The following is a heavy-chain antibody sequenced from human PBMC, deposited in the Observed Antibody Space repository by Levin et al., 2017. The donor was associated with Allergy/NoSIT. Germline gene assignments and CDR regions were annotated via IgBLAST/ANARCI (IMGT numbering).Heavy chain of an antibody. J-gene: IGHJ4*02. CDR1: GYTFTGYY. D-gene: IGHD3-16*02. V-gene: IGHV1-2*02. CDR2: INPNSGGT. CDR3: ARGGITFGGVIANFDY. Sequence: GESLKISCKASGYTFTGYYMHWVRQAPGQGLEWMGWINPNSGGTNYAQKFQGRVTMTRDTSISTAYMELSRLRSDDTAVYYCARGGITFGGVIANFDYWGQGTLVTVSS.